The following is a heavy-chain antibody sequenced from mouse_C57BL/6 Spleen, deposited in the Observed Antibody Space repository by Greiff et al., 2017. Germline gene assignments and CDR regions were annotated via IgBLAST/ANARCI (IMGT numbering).Heavy chain of an antibody. J-gene: IGHJ4*01. CDR2: IDPANGNT. V-gene: IGHV14-3*01. CDR3: ASDSSGDVGAMDY. Sequence: VQLQQPVAELVRPGASVKLSCTASGFNIKNTYMHWVKQRPEQGLEWIGRIDPANGNTKYAPKFQGKATITADTSSNTAYLQLSSLTSEDTAIYYCASDSSGDVGAMDYWGQGTSVTVSS. CDR1: GFNIKNTY. D-gene: IGHD3-2*02.